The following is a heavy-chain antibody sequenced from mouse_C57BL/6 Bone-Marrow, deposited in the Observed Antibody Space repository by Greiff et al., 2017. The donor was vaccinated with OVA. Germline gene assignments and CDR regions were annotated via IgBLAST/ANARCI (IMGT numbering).Heavy chain of an antibody. V-gene: IGHV5-16*01. Sequence: EVKLMESEGGLVQPGSSMKLSCTASGFTFSDYYMAWVRQVPEKGLEWVANINYDGSSTYYLDSLKSRFIISRDNAKNLLYLQMSSLKSEDTATYYCARTYDEDYYAMDYWGQGTSVTVSS. J-gene: IGHJ4*01. CDR2: INYDGSST. CDR3: ARTYDEDYYAMDY. CDR1: GFTFSDYY. D-gene: IGHD2-12*01.